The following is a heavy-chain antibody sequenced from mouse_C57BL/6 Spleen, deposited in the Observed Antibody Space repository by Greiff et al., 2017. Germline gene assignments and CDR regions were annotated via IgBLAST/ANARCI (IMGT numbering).Heavy chain of an antibody. CDR2: INYDGSST. J-gene: IGHJ3*01. D-gene: IGHD1-1*01. Sequence: EVMLVESEGGLVQPGSSMKLSCTASGFTFSDYYMAWVRQVPEKGLEWVANINYDGSSTYYLDSLKSRFTISRDNAKNILYLQMSSLKSEDTATYFCAREGGYGSSYGFAYWGQGTLVTVSA. CDR3: AREGGYGSSYGFAY. V-gene: IGHV5-16*01. CDR1: GFTFSDYY.